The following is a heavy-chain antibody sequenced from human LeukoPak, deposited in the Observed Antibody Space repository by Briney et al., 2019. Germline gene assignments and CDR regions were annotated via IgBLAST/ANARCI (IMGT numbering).Heavy chain of an antibody. J-gene: IGHJ6*02. CDR3: AKASDYYGSGRGNHYYYYGMDV. V-gene: IGHV3-30*02. CDR1: GFTFSSYG. Sequence: GGSLRLSCAASGFTFSSYGMHWVRQAPGKGLEWVAFIRYDGSNKYYADSVKGRFTISRDNSKNTPYLQMNSLRAEDTAVYYCAKASDYYGSGRGNHYYYYGMDVWGQGTTVTVSS. CDR2: IRYDGSNK. D-gene: IGHD3-10*01.